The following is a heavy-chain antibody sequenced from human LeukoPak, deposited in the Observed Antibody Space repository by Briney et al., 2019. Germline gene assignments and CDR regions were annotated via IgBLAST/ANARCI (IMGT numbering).Heavy chain of an antibody. Sequence: GGSLRLSCAASGFTFSSYWMSWVRQAPGKGLEWVANIKQDGSEKYYVDSVKGRFTISRDNAKNSLYLQMNSLRAEDTAVYYCARPLGGWLQLPNWFDPWGQGTLVTVSS. CDR3: ARPLGGWLQLPNWFDP. D-gene: IGHD5-24*01. CDR2: IKQDGSEK. J-gene: IGHJ5*02. V-gene: IGHV3-7*01. CDR1: GFTFSSYW.